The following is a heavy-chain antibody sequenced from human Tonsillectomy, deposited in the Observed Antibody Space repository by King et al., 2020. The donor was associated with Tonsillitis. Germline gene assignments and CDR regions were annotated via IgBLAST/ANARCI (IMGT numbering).Heavy chain of an antibody. Sequence: QLQESGPGLVKPSKTLSLTCTVSGGSISSYYWSWIRQPPGKGLEWIGYNYYSGSTNYNPSLKSRVTISVDTSKNQLSLKLRSVTAADTAVYYCARADYDSALLDYWGQGTLVTVSS. CDR2: NYYSGST. CDR3: ARADYDSALLDY. J-gene: IGHJ4*02. V-gene: IGHV4-59*01. CDR1: GGSISSYY. D-gene: IGHD3-22*01.